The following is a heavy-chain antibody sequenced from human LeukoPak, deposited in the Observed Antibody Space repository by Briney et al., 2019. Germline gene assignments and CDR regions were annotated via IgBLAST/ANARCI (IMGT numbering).Heavy chain of an antibody. CDR3: ARDLEATSTVEMATTTQGLNDY. J-gene: IGHJ4*02. CDR1: GYTFTSYY. D-gene: IGHD5-24*01. CDR2: INPSGGST. V-gene: IGHV1-46*01. Sequence: ASVKVSCKASGYTFTSYYMHWVRQAPGQGLEWMGIINPSGGSTSYAQKLQGRVTMTRDTSTSTVYMELSSLRSEDTAVYYCARDLEATSTVEMATTTQGLNDYWGQGTLVTVSS.